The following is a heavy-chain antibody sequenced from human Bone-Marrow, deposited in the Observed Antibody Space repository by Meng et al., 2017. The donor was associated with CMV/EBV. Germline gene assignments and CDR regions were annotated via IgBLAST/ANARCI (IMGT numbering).Heavy chain of an antibody. J-gene: IGHJ4*02. V-gene: IGHV4-39*07. Sequence: SETLSLTCTVSGGSISSSSYYWGWIRQPPGKGLEWIGSIYYSGSTYYNPSLKSRVTISVDTSKNQFSLKLSSVTAADTAVYYCAIPRADFDYWGQGTLVTVSS. CDR2: IYYSGST. CDR1: GGSISSSSYY. CDR3: AIPRADFDY.